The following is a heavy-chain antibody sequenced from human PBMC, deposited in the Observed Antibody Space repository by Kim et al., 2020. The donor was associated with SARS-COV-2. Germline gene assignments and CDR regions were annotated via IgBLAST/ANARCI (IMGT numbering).Heavy chain of an antibody. V-gene: IGHV4-4*07. CDR3: ARGKEYTTGRGFDY. CDR1: GGSISGYY. Sequence: SETLSLTCTVSGGSISGYYWSWIRQPAGKGLEWIGRISTSGNTNWNPSLRSRVTMSVDTSKNQFSVNLTSVTAADTAVYYCARGKEYTTGRGFDYWGQGTLVIVSS. D-gene: IGHD1-1*01. J-gene: IGHJ4*02. CDR2: ISTSGNT.